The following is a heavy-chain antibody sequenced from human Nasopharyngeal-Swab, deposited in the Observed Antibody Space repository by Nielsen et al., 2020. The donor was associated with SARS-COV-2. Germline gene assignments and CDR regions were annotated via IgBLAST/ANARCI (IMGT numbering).Heavy chain of an antibody. CDR2: IKQSGSGQ. Sequence: GGSLRLSCAASGFTFSSYWMSWVRQAPGKGLEWVAHIKQSGSGQYYVDSVKRRFTISRDNAKNSLSLQMNSLRAEDTAVYYCARYCSTTSCPRGFDYWGQGTLVTVSS. CDR3: ARYCSTTSCPRGFDY. CDR1: GFTFSSYW. J-gene: IGHJ4*02. D-gene: IGHD2-2*01. V-gene: IGHV3-7*01.